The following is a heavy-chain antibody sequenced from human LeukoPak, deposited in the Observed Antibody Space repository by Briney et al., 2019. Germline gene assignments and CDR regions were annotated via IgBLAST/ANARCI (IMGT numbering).Heavy chain of an antibody. CDR2: IKQDGSEK. V-gene: IGHV3-7*01. CDR1: GFTFSSYW. J-gene: IGHJ4*02. Sequence: GGSLRLSCAASGFTFSSYWMSWVRQAPGKGLEWVANIKQDGSEKYYVDSVKGRFTISRDNAKNSLYLQMNSLRAEDTAVYYCARGFYGSGSSFFDHWGQGIPVTVSS. CDR3: ARGFYGSGSSFFDH. D-gene: IGHD3-10*01.